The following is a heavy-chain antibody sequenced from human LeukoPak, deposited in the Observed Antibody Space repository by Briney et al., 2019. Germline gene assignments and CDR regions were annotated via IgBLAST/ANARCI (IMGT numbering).Heavy chain of an antibody. Sequence: SETLSLTCTVSGGSISSYYWSWIRQPAGKGLEWIGRIYTSGSTNYNPSLKSRVTMSVDTSKNQFSLKLSSVTAADTAVYYCARDFLVPAAKYNWSDPWGQGTLVTVSS. V-gene: IGHV4-4*07. J-gene: IGHJ5*02. CDR3: ARDFLVPAAKYNWSDP. CDR2: IYTSGST. CDR1: GGSISSYY. D-gene: IGHD2-2*01.